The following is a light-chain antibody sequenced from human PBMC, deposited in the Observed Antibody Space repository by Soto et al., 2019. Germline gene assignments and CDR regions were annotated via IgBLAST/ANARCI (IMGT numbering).Light chain of an antibody. Sequence: QSALTQPPSASETPGQMVTISCSGSSSNIGTNTVNWYLQLPGTAPKLLMYNNNQRPSGVPERFSGSKSGTSASLAIGGLQSEDEADYYCAAWDDSLDGFYVFGSGTKVTVL. V-gene: IGLV1-44*01. CDR1: SSNIGTNT. CDR3: AAWDDSLDGFYV. CDR2: NNN. J-gene: IGLJ1*01.